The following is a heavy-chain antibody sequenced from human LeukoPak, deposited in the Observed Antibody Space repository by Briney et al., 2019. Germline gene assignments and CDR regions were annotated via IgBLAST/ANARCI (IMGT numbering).Heavy chain of an antibody. CDR2: ISYDGSKE. CDR1: GFTFSSYA. Sequence: GGSLRLSCAALGFTFSSYAMHWVRQAPGKGLEWVALISYDGSKEYYVDSVKGRFTISRDNSKNTLYLQMNSLRAEDTAVYYCARDLYGTVAGTGYFQHWGQGTLVTVSS. J-gene: IGHJ1*01. V-gene: IGHV3-30*01. CDR3: ARDLYGTVAGTGYFQH. D-gene: IGHD6-19*01.